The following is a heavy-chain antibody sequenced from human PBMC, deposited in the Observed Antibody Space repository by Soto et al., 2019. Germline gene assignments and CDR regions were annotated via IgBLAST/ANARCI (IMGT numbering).Heavy chain of an antibody. CDR3: GRQSDYSSSSTPYYAMDV. Sequence: PSETLSLTXNVSGGSISSISYYWGWIRQPPGKGLEWIGNIYYSGNTYYNPSLNSRVTISVDTSKNQFSLKLTSLTAADTAVYYCGRQSDYSSSSTPYYAMDVWGQGTTVPVS. V-gene: IGHV4-39*01. CDR1: GGSISSISYY. CDR2: IYYSGNT. D-gene: IGHD6-6*01. J-gene: IGHJ6*02.